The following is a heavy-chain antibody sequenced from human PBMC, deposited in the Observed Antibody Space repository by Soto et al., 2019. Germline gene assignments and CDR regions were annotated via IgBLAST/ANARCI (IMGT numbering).Heavy chain of an antibody. J-gene: IGHJ4*02. V-gene: IGHV4-34*01. CDR3: ARASVYYCSGSCYNDY. Sequence: QVQLQQWGAGLLKPSETLSLTCAVYGGSFSGYYWSWIRQPPGKGLEWIGEINHSGSTNYNPSLKSRVNISVDTSKNQFSMKLSSVTAADTAVYYCARASVYYCSGSCYNDYWGQGTLVTVSS. D-gene: IGHD3-10*01. CDR2: INHSGST. CDR1: GGSFSGYY.